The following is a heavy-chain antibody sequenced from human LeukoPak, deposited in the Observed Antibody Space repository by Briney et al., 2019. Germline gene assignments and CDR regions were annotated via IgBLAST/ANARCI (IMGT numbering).Heavy chain of an antibody. J-gene: IGHJ4*02. CDR3: AKGEEAPTALRGVIRY. D-gene: IGHD3-10*01. Sequence: GGSLRLSCTAAGFTFSNYAMSWVRQAPGKGLEWVSVISGSDVSTYYADSVKGRFTISRDNSKDTLYLQMNSLRVEDTAVYYRAKGEEAPTALRGVIRYWGQGTLVTVSS. V-gene: IGHV3-23*01. CDR2: ISGSDVST. CDR1: GFTFSNYA.